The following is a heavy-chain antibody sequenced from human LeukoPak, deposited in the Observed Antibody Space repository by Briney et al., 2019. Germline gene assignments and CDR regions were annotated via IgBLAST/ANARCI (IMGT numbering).Heavy chain of an antibody. V-gene: IGHV4-59*08. J-gene: IGHJ4*02. D-gene: IGHD5-12*01. Sequence: SETLSLTCTVPGGSSSSYYWSWIRQPPGKGLEWIGYIYYSGSTNYNPSLKSRVTISVDTSKNQFSLKLSSVTAADTAVYYCATSIVATITGPYYFDYWGQGTLVTVSS. CDR2: IYYSGST. CDR1: GGSSSSYY. CDR3: ATSIVATITGPYYFDY.